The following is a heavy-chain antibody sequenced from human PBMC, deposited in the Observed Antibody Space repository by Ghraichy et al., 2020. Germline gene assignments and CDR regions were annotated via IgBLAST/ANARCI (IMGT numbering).Heavy chain of an antibody. D-gene: IGHD3/OR15-3a*01. V-gene: IGHV3-23*01. CDR1: GVTFNTYA. CDR3: ARDRFPVSNYAFWNGNCNFDQ. CDR2: ISADGQRT. J-gene: IGHJ4*02. Sequence: ETLSLTCAASGVTFNTYALTWVRLAPGKGLDWVAVISADGQRTFYAESVKGRFTVSRDLSRKTVFLQMKSLRVDDTATYYCARDRFPVSNYAFWNGNCNFDQWGQGVLVTVSS.